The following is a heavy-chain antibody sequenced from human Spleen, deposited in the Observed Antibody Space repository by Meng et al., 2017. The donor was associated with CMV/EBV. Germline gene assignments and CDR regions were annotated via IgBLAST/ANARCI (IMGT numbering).Heavy chain of an antibody. CDR2: MNPNSGNT. Sequence: ASVKVSCKASGYTFTSYDINWVRQATGQGLEWMGWMNPNSGNTGYAQKFQGRVTMTRNTSISTAYMELSSLTSDDTAVYYCASREVVIAIGYYYYGMDVWGQGTTVTVSS. CDR1: GYTFTSYD. J-gene: IGHJ6*02. V-gene: IGHV1-8*01. D-gene: IGHD2-21*01. CDR3: ASREVVIAIGYYYYGMDV.